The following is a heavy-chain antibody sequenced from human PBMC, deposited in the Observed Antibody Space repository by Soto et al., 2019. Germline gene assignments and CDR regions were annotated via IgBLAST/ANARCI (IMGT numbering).Heavy chain of an antibody. CDR3: ARERVGAYYDFWSGYYGAYYYGMDV. D-gene: IGHD3-3*01. J-gene: IGHJ6*02. V-gene: IGHV3-7*03. Sequence: GGSLRLSCAASGFTFSSYWMSWVRQAPGKGLEWVANIKQDGSEKYYVDSVKGRFTISRDNAKNSLYLQMNSLRAEDTAVYYCARERVGAYYDFWSGYYGAYYYGMDVWGQGTTVTVSS. CDR2: IKQDGSEK. CDR1: GFTFSSYW.